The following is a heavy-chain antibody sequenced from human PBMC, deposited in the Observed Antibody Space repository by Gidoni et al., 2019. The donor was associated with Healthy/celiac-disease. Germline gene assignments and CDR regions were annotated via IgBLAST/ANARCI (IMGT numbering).Heavy chain of an antibody. V-gene: IGHV3-21*01. Sequence: EVQLVESGGGLVKPGGSLRLSCAASGFTFSSYSMNWVRQAPGKGLEWVSSISSSSSYIYYADSVKGRFTISRDNAKNSLYLQMNSLRAEDTAVYYCGLRDSSSSPPSGWFDPWGQGTLVTVSS. CDR1: GFTFSSYS. CDR2: ISSSSSYI. D-gene: IGHD6-6*01. J-gene: IGHJ5*02. CDR3: GLRDSSSSPPSGWFDP.